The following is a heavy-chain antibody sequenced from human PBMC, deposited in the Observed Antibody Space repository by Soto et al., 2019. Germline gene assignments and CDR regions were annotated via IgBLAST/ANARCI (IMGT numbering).Heavy chain of an antibody. Sequence: EVQLLESGGGLVQPGGSLRLSCVGSGFFFSSYTMTWVRQAPXXGXEXVSSFSATSENTYYADSVRGRFTISRDNSKNTLFLQMNSLTAEDTAMYYCAKARDQQWVRLPFDYWGQGILVIVSS. J-gene: IGHJ4*02. CDR2: FSATSENT. CDR1: GFFFSSYT. D-gene: IGHD6-19*01. V-gene: IGHV3-23*01. CDR3: AKARDQQWVRLPFDY.